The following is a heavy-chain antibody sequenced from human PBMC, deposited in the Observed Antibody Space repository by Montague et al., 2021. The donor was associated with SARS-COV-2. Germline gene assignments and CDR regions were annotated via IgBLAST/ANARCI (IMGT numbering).Heavy chain of an antibody. CDR3: ARIWGATRGDAFDI. V-gene: IGHV2-70*01. CDR2: SGWDDEK. Sequence: PALVKPTQTLTLTCTFSGFSLSTSGVCVSWIRQPPGKALEWLALSGWDDEKYYSTYRKTRLTISTDTSKNQVVLTMTNMDPVDTATYYCARIWGATRGDAFDIWGQGTMVTVSS. CDR1: GFSLSTSGVC. D-gene: IGHD1-26*01. J-gene: IGHJ3*02.